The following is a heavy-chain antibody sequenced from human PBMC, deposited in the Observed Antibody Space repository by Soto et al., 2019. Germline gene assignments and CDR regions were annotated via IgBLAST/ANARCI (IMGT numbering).Heavy chain of an antibody. CDR2: IKSKTDGGTT. CDR3: TTEVLDWPYYFEY. D-gene: IGHD3-9*01. Sequence: EVQLVESGGGLVKPGGSLRLSCAASGFTFSNAWMSWVRQAPGKGLEWVGRIKSKTDGGTTDYAAPVKGRFTISRDDSKNTLYLQMNRLKTEDTAVYYCTTEVLDWPYYFEYWGQGTLVTVSS. V-gene: IGHV3-15*01. CDR1: GFTFSNAW. J-gene: IGHJ4*02.